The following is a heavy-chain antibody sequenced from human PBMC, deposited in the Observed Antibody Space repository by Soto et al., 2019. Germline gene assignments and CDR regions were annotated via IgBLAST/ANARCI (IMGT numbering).Heavy chain of an antibody. V-gene: IGHV3-74*01. CDR1: GFAFDTYA. J-gene: IGHJ4*02. Sequence: GGSLRLSCAASGFAFDTYAMHWVRQAPGKGLEWVSRINSDGSSTNYADSVKGRFTISRDNAKNTLYLQMNSLRAEDTAVYYCASHTLAAFDYWGQGTLVTVSS. CDR2: INSDGSST. D-gene: IGHD6-13*01. CDR3: ASHTLAAFDY.